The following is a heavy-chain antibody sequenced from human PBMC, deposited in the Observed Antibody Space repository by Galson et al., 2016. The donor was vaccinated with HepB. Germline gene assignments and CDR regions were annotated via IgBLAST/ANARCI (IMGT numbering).Heavy chain of an antibody. CDR3: ARDWQMVPGIDH. D-gene: IGHD6-13*01. V-gene: IGHV3-21*05. CDR1: GFTFSRHN. CDR2: ISSTSRDI. J-gene: IGHJ4*02. Sequence: SLRLSCAASGFTFSRHNMNWIRQGPGKGLEWIAYISSTSRDIYYAQSVQGQFTVSRDYVNNSMFLEMNSLRPEDTAVYFRARDWQMVPGIDHWGQGLVVIVSS.